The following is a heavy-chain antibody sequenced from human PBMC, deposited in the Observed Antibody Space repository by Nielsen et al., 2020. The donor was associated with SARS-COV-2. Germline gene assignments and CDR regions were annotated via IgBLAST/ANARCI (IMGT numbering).Heavy chain of an antibody. V-gene: IGHV3-30*03. Sequence: GGSLRLSCAASGFTFSSYGMHWVRQAPGKGLEWVAVISYDGSNKYYADSVKGRFTISRDNSKNTLYLQMNSLRSEDTAVYYCARDSSSGSYTWFDPWGQGTLVTVSS. D-gene: IGHD1-26*01. J-gene: IGHJ5*02. CDR2: ISYDGSNK. CDR1: GFTFSSYG. CDR3: ARDSSSGSYTWFDP.